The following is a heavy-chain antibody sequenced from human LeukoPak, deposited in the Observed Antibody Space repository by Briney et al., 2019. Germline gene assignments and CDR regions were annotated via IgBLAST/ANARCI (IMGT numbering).Heavy chain of an antibody. CDR2: IYYSGST. CDR1: GVASSGNY. V-gene: IGHV4-39*01. D-gene: IGHD6-19*01. J-gene: IGHJ3*02. CDR3: ARHPPIYSSGWSGAFDI. Sequence: PSETLSLTCGVYGVASSGNYWGWIRQPPGKGLEWIGSIYYSGSTYYNPSLKSRVTISVDTSKNQFSLKLSSVTAADTAVYYCARHPPIYSSGWSGAFDIWGQGTMVTVSS.